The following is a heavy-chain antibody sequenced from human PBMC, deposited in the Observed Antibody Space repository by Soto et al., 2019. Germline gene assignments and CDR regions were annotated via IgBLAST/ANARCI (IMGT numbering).Heavy chain of an antibody. CDR3: AKSYYYDSSGYLGY. D-gene: IGHD3-22*01. V-gene: IGHV1-69*13. CDR1: GGTFSSYA. J-gene: IGHJ4*02. Sequence: SVKVSCKASGGTFSSYAISWVRQAPGQGLEWMGGIIPIFGTANYAQKFQGRVTITADESTSTAYMELSSLRSEDTAVYYCAKSYYYDSSGYLGYWGQGNLVTVSS. CDR2: IIPIFGTA.